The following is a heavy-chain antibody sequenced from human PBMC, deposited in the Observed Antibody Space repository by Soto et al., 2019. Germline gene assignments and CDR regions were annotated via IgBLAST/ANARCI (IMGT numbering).Heavy chain of an antibody. CDR2: ISPYNGDT. CDR1: GYTFTTYG. J-gene: IGHJ4*02. V-gene: IGHV1-18*01. CDR3: ARTVSGEYFDY. Sequence: QVQLVQSGAEVQKPGASVKVSCEASGYTFTTYGFSWVRQAPGQGLEWMAWISPYNGDTNFAQKFQGRVTMTTDTSTSTVYMELRSLRSDDTAVYYCARTVSGEYFDYWGQGTLVTVSS. D-gene: IGHD4-4*01.